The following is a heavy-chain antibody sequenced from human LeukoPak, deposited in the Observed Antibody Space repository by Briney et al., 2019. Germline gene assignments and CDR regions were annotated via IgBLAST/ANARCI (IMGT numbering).Heavy chain of an antibody. J-gene: IGHJ3*02. Sequence: SETLSLTCTVSGVSISSSSYYWGWIRQPPGKGLEWIGSIYYSGSTYYNPSLKSRVTISVDTSKNQFSLKLSSVTAADTAVYYCARDITIFGVVTYDAFDIWGQGTMVTVSS. CDR2: IYYSGST. D-gene: IGHD3-3*01. V-gene: IGHV4-39*02. CDR3: ARDITIFGVVTYDAFDI. CDR1: GVSISSSSYY.